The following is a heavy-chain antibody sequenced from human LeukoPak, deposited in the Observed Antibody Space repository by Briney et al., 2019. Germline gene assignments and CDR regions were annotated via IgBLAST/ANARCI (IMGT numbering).Heavy chain of an antibody. D-gene: IGHD2-8*01. CDR3: ARSDCTNGVCYPSYYYYYGMDV. J-gene: IGHJ6*02. Sequence: GGSLRLSCAASGFTFSSYWMHWVRQAPGKGLVWVSRINSDGSSTSYADSVKGRFTISRDNAKNTLYLQMNSLRAGDTAVYYCARSDCTNGVCYPSYYYYYGMDVWGQGTTVTVSS. CDR2: INSDGSST. CDR1: GFTFSSYW. V-gene: IGHV3-74*01.